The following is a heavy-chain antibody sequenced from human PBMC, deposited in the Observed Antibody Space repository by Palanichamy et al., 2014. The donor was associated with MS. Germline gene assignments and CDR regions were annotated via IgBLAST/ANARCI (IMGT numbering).Heavy chain of an antibody. CDR3: AKERSAGSGAYIPIDY. CDR1: GFTFSNYG. CDR2: VSNDGSYQ. D-gene: IGHD6-19*01. J-gene: IGHJ4*02. Sequence: QVQVVESGGGVVQPNGXSLRLSCAASGFTFSNYGMHWVRQAPGKGLEWVAIVSNDGSYQNYADSVKGRFSISRDNSKNTLYLQMNSLRADDTAVYYCAKERSAGSGAYIPIDYWGQGTLVTVSS. V-gene: IGHV3-30*18.